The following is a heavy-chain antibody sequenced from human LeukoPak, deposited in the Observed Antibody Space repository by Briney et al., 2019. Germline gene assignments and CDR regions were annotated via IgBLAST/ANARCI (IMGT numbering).Heavy chain of an antibody. V-gene: IGHV3-53*01. CDR3: AKVHIAVAGTKGWYLDY. Sequence: GGSLRLSCAASGFTVSSNYMSWVRQAPGKGLEWVSVIYSGGSTYYADSVKGRFTISRDNSKNTLYLQMNSLRAEDTAVYYCAKVHIAVAGTKGWYLDYWGQGTLVTVSS. J-gene: IGHJ4*02. D-gene: IGHD6-19*01. CDR2: IYSGGST. CDR1: GFTVSSNY.